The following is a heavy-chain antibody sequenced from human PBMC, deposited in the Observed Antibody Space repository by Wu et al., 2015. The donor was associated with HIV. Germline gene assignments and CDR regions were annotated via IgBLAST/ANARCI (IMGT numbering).Heavy chain of an antibody. J-gene: IGHJ5*02. D-gene: IGHD3-9*01. CDR2: MNPNSGNT. CDR1: GYTFTSYD. Sequence: QVQLVQSGAEVKKPGASVKVSCKASGYTFTSYDINWVRQATGQGLEWMGWMNPNSGNTGYAQKFQGRVTMTRNTSISTAYMELSSLRSEDTAVYYCARGLRYFDWLPWEGWFDPWGQGNPGSPSPQ. V-gene: IGHV1-8*01. CDR3: ARGLRYFDWLPWEGWFDP.